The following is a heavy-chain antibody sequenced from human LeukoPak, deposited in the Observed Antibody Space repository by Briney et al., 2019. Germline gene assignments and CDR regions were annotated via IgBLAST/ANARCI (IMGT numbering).Heavy chain of an antibody. D-gene: IGHD6-19*01. J-gene: IGHJ2*01. CDR1: GGSISSYY. Sequence: SETLSLTCTVSGGSISSYYWSWIRQPPGKGLEWIGYIYYSGSTNYNPSLKSRVTISVDTSKNQFSLKLSSVTAADTAVYYCARGQWLDHWYFDLWGRGTLVTVSS. CDR2: IYYSGST. V-gene: IGHV4-59*01. CDR3: ARGQWLDHWYFDL.